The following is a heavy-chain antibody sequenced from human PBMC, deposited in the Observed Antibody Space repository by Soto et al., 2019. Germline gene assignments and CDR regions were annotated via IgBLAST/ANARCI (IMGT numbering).Heavy chain of an antibody. D-gene: IGHD6-25*01. V-gene: IGHV3-7*01. J-gene: IGHJ6*02. CDR2: IKQDGSEK. Sequence: GGSLRLPCAVSGFTFSSYWMSWVRQAPGKGLEWVATIKQDGSEKYDMDSVKRRFTITRYQGVNLLFLQMNSLSGEDPAVYYCASMSSEFLGSFLHAMDVLGQGSTVTGSS. CDR1: GFTFSSYW. CDR3: ASMSSEFLGSFLHAMDV.